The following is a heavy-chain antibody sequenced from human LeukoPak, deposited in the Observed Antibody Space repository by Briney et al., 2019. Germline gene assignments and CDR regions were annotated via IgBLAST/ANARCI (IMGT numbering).Heavy chain of an antibody. J-gene: IGHJ4*02. V-gene: IGHV3-23*01. Sequence: GGSLRLSCTASGFTFSSYAMNWVRQAPGKGLEWVSGIGAGGTFTYYADSVKGRFTISRDNSKNTLYLQMNSLRAEDTAVYYCAKVPLLDSSGWYEDYWGQGTLVTVSS. D-gene: IGHD6-19*01. CDR2: IGAGGTFT. CDR3: AKVPLLDSSGWYEDY. CDR1: GFTFSSYA.